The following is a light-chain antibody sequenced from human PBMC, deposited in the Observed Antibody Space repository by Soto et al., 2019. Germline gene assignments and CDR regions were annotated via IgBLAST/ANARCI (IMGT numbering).Light chain of an antibody. CDR1: SSDVGGYNY. CDR3: TSCTSTSSLYV. Sequence: QSVLTQPASASGSPGQWITISCTGTSSDVGGYNYVSWYQQHPGKAPKLMIYEDTIRPSGISNRFSGSKSGTTASLTICGLQAEDEADYFCTSCTSTSSLYVFGTGTKVTVL. J-gene: IGLJ1*01. CDR2: EDT. V-gene: IGLV2-14*01.